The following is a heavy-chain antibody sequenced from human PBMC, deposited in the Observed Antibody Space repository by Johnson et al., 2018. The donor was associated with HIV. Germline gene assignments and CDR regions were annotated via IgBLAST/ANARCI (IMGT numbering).Heavy chain of an antibody. D-gene: IGHD2-21*01. CDR1: GFTFSSYW. J-gene: IGHJ3*01. V-gene: IGHV3-74*03. Sequence: VESGGGLVQPGGSLRLSCAASGFTFSSYWMVWVRQVPGKRPVWVARIYNDGSRTTYADSVRGRFTISRDNAKYTVDLQMNSLRVEDTAVYYCAKVDCGGDTCAGYDPFDLWGQGTLVTVSS. CDR2: IYNDGSRT. CDR3: AKVDCGGDTCAGYDPFDL.